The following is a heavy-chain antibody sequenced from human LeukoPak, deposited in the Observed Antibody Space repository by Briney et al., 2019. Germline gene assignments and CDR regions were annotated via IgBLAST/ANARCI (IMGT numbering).Heavy chain of an antibody. CDR2: INSYSSYI. V-gene: IGHV3-21*01. CDR1: KFTFSSYS. CDR3: ARDYVWGTDDPDY. J-gene: IGHJ4*02. Sequence: GGSLRLSCAASKFTFSSYSMNWVRQAPGKGLEWVSSINSYSSYIYYADSVKGRFTISRDNAKNSLYLQMNSLRAEDSGLYYCARDYVWGTDDPDYWGQGTLVTVSS. D-gene: IGHD3-16*01.